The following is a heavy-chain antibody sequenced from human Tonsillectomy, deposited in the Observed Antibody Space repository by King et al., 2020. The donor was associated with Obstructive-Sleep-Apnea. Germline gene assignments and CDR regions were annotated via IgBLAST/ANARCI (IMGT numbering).Heavy chain of an antibody. Sequence: VQLVESGGGVVQPGRALRLSCAASGFTFNRYGLHWVRQAPGRGLEWGALISSDGKDKNYADSVKGRFTISRDNSKNTLFLQMNSLRADDTAVYYCARGNNYAFDYWGQGTLVTVSS. J-gene: IGHJ4*02. CDR3: ARGNNYAFDY. CDR2: ISSDGKDK. V-gene: IGHV3-30*03. D-gene: IGHD5-18*01. CDR1: GFTFNRYG.